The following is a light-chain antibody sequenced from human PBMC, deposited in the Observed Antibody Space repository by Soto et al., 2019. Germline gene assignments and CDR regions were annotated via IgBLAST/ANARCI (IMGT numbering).Light chain of an antibody. CDR2: DVS. CDR3: TSYTSDSTYV. V-gene: IGLV2-14*01. Sequence: QSVRTQPASVSGSPGQSITISCTGTSTDVGRYNYVSWYQQHPGKAPKLMVYDVSNRPSWVSNRFSGSKSGITASLTISGLQAEDEADYYCTSYTSDSTYVFGTGTKVT. J-gene: IGLJ1*01. CDR1: STDVGRYNY.